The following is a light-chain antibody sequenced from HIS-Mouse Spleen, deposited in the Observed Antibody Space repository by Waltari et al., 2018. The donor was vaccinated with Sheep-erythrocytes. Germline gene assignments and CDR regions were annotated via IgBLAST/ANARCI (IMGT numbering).Light chain of an antibody. CDR2: GGR. Sequence: QSALTQPASVSGSPGPSITISCTGTSTDLGRYPLVSGYPQHPGKAPNPMIYGGRKRPAGVSNRFSGSKSGNTASLTISGLQAEDEADYYCCSYAGSSTPWVFGGGTKLTVL. J-gene: IGLJ3*02. CDR1: STDLGRYPL. CDR3: CSYAGSSTPWV. V-gene: IGLV2-23*01.